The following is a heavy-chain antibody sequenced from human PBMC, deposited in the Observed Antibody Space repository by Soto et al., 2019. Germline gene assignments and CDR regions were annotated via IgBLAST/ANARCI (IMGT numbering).Heavy chain of an antibody. V-gene: IGHV4-34*01. Sequence: PSETLSLTCAVYGGFFSGYYWSWIRQPPGKGLELIGEINHSGSTNYNPSLKSRVTISVDTSKNQFSLKLSSVTAADTAVYYCARGLRAYSNSFPLVYWGQGTMVTVYS. J-gene: IGHJ4*02. CDR1: GGFFSGYY. CDR2: INHSGST. D-gene: IGHD6-6*01. CDR3: ARGLRAYSNSFPLVY.